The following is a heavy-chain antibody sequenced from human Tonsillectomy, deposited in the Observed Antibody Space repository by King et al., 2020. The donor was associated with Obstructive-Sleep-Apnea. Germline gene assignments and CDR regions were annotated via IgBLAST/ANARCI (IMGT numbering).Heavy chain of an antibody. CDR3: ARSMYYFNALDV. V-gene: IGHV5-51*01. CDR1: GYNFSNYW. CDR2: IYPGDSDP. J-gene: IGHJ6*02. Sequence: VQLVESGAEVKKPGESLKISCKGSGYNFSNYWIGWVRPMPGKGLDWMGNIYPGDSDPTYSPSFQGQVTISADKSISTAYLQWSSLKASDTAMYYCARSMYYFNALDVWGQGTTVTVSS.